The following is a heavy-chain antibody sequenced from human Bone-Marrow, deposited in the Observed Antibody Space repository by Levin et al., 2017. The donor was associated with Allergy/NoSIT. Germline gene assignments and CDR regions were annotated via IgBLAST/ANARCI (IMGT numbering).Heavy chain of an antibody. CDR3: ARDRRGYYGSGSYLDY. J-gene: IGHJ4*02. CDR2: IYSGGST. CDR1: GFTVSSNY. V-gene: IGHV3-53*01. D-gene: IGHD3-10*01. Sequence: GESLKISCAASGFTVSSNYMSWVRQAPGKGLEWVSVIYSGGSTYYADSVKGRFTISRDNSKNTLYLQMNSLRAEDTAVYYCARDRRGYYGSGSYLDYWGQGTLVTVSS.